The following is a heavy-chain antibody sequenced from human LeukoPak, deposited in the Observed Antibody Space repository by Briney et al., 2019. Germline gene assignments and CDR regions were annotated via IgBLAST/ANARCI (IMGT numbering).Heavy chain of an antibody. CDR1: GFTVSSAY. CDR2: IYSDGNT. J-gene: IGHJ4*02. CDR3: ARAPSGWYFDS. D-gene: IGHD6-19*01. V-gene: IGHV3-53*01. Sequence: PGGSLRLSCAASGFTVSSAYISWVRQAPGKGLEWLSAIYSDGNTYYADSVKDRFTIFRDNSKNMLYLQMNSLRADDTAVYYCARAPSGWYFDSWGQGTLVTVSS.